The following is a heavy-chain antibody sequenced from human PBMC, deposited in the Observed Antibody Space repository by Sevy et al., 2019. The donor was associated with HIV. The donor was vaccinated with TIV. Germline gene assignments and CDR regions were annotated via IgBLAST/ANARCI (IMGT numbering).Heavy chain of an antibody. CDR1: GDTFSIYG. CDR3: ARALPNILTGYYDY. Sequence: ASVKVSCKASGDTFSIYGISWVRQAPGQGLEWMGGIIPLFDTTNNAQTFHDRVTFTADESTSTAYMELSSLRSEDTAMYYCARALPNILTGYYDYWGQGTLVTVSS. D-gene: IGHD3-9*01. V-gene: IGHV1-69*13. J-gene: IGHJ4*02. CDR2: IIPLFDTT.